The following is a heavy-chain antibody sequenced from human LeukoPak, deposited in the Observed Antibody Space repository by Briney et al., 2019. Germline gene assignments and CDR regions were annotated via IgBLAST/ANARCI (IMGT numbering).Heavy chain of an antibody. Sequence: SETLSLTCTVSGYSISSGYYWSWIRQPPGKGLEWSGYIYYSGSTNYNPSLKSRVTISVDTSKNQFSLKLTSVTAADTAVYYCARAGSYPGAFDIWGQGTMVTVSS. D-gene: IGHD1-26*01. CDR1: GYSISSGYY. CDR2: IYYSGST. CDR3: ARAGSYPGAFDI. V-gene: IGHV4-61*01. J-gene: IGHJ3*02.